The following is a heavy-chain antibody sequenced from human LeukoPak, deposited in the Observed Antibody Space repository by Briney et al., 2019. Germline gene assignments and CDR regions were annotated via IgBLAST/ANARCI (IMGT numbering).Heavy chain of an antibody. CDR3: ASGGRGAAARLLVY. V-gene: IGHV4-34*01. J-gene: IGHJ4*02. CDR1: GGSFSGFS. D-gene: IGHD6-13*01. CDR2: INHSGRT. Sequence: SETLSLTCAVYGGSFSGFSWNWIRQPPGKGLEWIGEINHSGRTKYNPSLKSRVTISLDTSKSQFSLKLSSVTAADTATYYCASGGRGAAARLLVYWGQGTLVTVSS.